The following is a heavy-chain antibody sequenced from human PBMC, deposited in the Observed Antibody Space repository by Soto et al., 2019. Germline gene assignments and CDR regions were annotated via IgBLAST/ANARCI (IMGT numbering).Heavy chain of an antibody. CDR2: ISGSGGST. CDR3: AKDGNPIPYLTGYYRLGWFDP. D-gene: IGHD3-9*01. Sequence: LRLSCAASGFTFSSYAMSWVRQAPGKGLEWVSAISGSGGSTYYADSVKGRFTISRDNSKNTLYLQMNSLRAEDTAVYYCAKDGNPIPYLTGYYRLGWFDPWGQGTLVTVSS. V-gene: IGHV3-23*01. CDR1: GFTFSSYA. J-gene: IGHJ5*02.